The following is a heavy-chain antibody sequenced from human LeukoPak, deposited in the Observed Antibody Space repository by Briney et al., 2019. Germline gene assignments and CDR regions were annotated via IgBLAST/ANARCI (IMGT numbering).Heavy chain of an antibody. CDR1: GYTFTSYA. CDR2: INIGNGNT. Sequence: VASVKVSCKASGYTFTSYAMHWVRQAPGQRLEWMGWINIGNGNTKYSQNFQGRITITRDTSATTAYMDLSSLRSEDTAMYYCARRLGRSFDYWGQGTLVTVSS. J-gene: IGHJ4*02. CDR3: ARRLGRSFDY. V-gene: IGHV1-3*04. D-gene: IGHD2-21*01.